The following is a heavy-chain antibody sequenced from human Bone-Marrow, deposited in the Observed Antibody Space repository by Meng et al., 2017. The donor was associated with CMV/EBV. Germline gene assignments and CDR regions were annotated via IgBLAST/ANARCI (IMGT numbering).Heavy chain of an antibody. Sequence: ASVKVSCKASGYIFISYDIKWVRQATGQGLEWKGWMNPNSGNTGYSQRFQGRVIMTRNTSISTAYMELTSLRSEDTAVYYCARRTRYCSSTSCYSSRGYWYFDLWGRGTLVTVSS. J-gene: IGHJ2*01. CDR2: MNPNSGNT. CDR1: GYIFISYD. V-gene: IGHV1-8*01. D-gene: IGHD2-2*01. CDR3: ARRTRYCSSTSCYSSRGYWYFDL.